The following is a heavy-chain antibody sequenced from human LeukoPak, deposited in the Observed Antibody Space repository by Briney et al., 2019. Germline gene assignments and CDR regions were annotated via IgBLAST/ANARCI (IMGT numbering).Heavy chain of an antibody. CDR2: ISYDGSNK. CDR3: AKGPRPPITIFGVPIGYYYGMDV. Sequence: PGGSLRLSCAASGFTFSSYGMHWVRQAPGKGLEWVAVISYDGSNKYYADSVKGRFTISRDNSKNTLYLQMNSLRAEDTAVYYCAKGPRPPITIFGVPIGYYYGMDVWGQGTTVTVSS. D-gene: IGHD3-3*01. V-gene: IGHV3-30*18. J-gene: IGHJ6*02. CDR1: GFTFSSYG.